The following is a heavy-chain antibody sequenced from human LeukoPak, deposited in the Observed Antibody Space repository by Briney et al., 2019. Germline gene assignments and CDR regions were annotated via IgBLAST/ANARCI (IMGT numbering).Heavy chain of an antibody. CDR2: IIPIFGTA. D-gene: IGHD3-22*01. V-gene: IGHV1-69*05. Sequence: SVKVSCKASGGTFSSYAISWVRQAPGQGLEWMGGIIPIFGTANYAQKFQGRVTITTDESTSTAYMELSSLRSEDTAVYYCARAELTYDSSGCHLDYWGQGTLVTVSS. CDR3: ARAELTYDSSGCHLDY. J-gene: IGHJ4*02. CDR1: GGTFSSYA.